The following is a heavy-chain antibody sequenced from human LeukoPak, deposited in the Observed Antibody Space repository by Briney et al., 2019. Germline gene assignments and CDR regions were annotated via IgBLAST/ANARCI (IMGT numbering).Heavy chain of an antibody. CDR3: ARGISSPNWFDP. Sequence: SETLSLTCTASGGSISSSSYYWGWIRQPPGKGLEWIGSIYYSGSTYYNPSLKSRVTISVDTSKNQFSLKLSPVTAADTAVYYCARGISSPNWFDPWGQGTLVTVSS. V-gene: IGHV4-39*07. CDR1: GGSISSSSYY. CDR2: IYYSGST. D-gene: IGHD6-13*01. J-gene: IGHJ5*02.